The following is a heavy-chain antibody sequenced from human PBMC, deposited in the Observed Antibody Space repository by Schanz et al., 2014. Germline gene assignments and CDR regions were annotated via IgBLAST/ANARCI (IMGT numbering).Heavy chain of an antibody. CDR3: ARDTTWRLDL. V-gene: IGHV4-61*02. Sequence: QVQLQESGPGLVKPSQTLSLTCTVSGGSIRSGTYYWSWIRQPAGKALKWVGRVFPNGITNYNPSLKSRVPISLATSKNHFSLTRPSLAAADTAVYYCARDTTWRLDLWGRGTLXTVSS. CDR1: GGSIRSGTYY. D-gene: IGHD1-1*01. CDR2: VFPNGIT. J-gene: IGHJ2*01.